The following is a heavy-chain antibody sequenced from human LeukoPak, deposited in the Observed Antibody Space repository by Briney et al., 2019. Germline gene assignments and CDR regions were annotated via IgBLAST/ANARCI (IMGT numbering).Heavy chain of an antibody. CDR3: ARGPYDSSGYNWFDP. D-gene: IGHD3-22*01. V-gene: IGHV1-46*01. CDR1: GYTFTSYG. Sequence: GASVKVSCKASGYTFTSYGISWVRQAPGQGLEWMGIINPSGGSTSYAQKFQGRVIMTRDMSTSTVYMELSSLRSEDTAVYYCARGPYDSSGYNWFDPWGQGTLVTVSS. CDR2: INPSGGST. J-gene: IGHJ5*02.